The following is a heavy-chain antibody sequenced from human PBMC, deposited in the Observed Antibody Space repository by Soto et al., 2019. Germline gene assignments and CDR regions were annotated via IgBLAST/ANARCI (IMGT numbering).Heavy chain of an antibody. CDR3: AKDARGYSYGSRGIYFHH. CDR2: INSDGSST. V-gene: IGHV3-74*01. CDR1: GSTFSSYW. J-gene: IGHJ1*01. D-gene: IGHD5-18*01. Sequence: GGSLRLSCAASGSTFSSYWMHWVRQAPGKGLVWVSRINSDGSSTRYADSVKGRFTISRDNAKNTLYLQMNSLRAEDTAVYYCAKDARGYSYGSRGIYFHHXGQGTLVTVSS.